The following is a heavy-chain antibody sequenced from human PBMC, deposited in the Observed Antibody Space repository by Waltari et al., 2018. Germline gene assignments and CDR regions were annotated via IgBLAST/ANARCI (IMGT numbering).Heavy chain of an antibody. J-gene: IGHJ4*02. D-gene: IGHD3-22*01. Sequence: QVQLVQSGAEVKKPGSSVKVSCKASGGTFSSYAISWVRQAPGQGLEWMGGIIPILRIANDAQKFKGRVTITADESTSTAYMELSSLRSEDTAVYYCASYYDSSGYPSYFDYWGQGTLVTVSS. CDR1: GGTFSSYA. CDR2: IIPILRIA. CDR3: ASYYDSSGYPSYFDY. V-gene: IGHV1-69*04.